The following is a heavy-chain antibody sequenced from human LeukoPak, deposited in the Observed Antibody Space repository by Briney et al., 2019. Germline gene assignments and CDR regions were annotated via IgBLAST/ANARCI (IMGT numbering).Heavy chain of an antibody. J-gene: IGHJ4*02. CDR2: INPNSGGT. CDR3: ARVHYYGSGATS. CDR1: GYTFTGYY. D-gene: IGHD3-10*01. Sequence: ASVKVSCKASGYTFTGYYMHWVRQAPGQGLEWMGWINPNSGGTNYAQKFQGRVTMTRDTSISTAYMELSRLRSDDTAVCYCARVHYYGSGATSWGQGTLVTVSS. V-gene: IGHV1-2*02.